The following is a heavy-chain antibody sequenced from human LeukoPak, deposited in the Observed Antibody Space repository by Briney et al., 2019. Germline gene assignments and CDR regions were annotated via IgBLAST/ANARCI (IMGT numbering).Heavy chain of an antibody. J-gene: IGHJ4*02. Sequence: NSSETLSLTCAVYGGSFSGYYWSWIRQPPGMGLEWIGEINHSGSTNYNPSLKSRVTISVDTSKNQFSLKLSSVTAADTAVYYCARVPYYRRGFDYWGQGTLVTVSS. CDR1: GGSFSGYY. V-gene: IGHV4-34*01. CDR2: INHSGST. CDR3: ARVPYYRRGFDY. D-gene: IGHD3-10*01.